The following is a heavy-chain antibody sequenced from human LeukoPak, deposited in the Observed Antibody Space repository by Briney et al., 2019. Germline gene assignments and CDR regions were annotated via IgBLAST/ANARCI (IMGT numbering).Heavy chain of an antibody. J-gene: IGHJ5*02. CDR1: GGSISSYY. CDR2: IYYSGST. CDR3: ARHLRWFDP. D-gene: IGHD4-17*01. V-gene: IGHV4-59*08. Sequence: SETLSLTCTVSGGSISSYYWSWIRQPPGKGLEWIGYIYYSGSTNYDPSLKSRVTISVDTSKNQFSLKLSSVTAADTAVYYCARHLRWFDPWGQGTLVTVSS.